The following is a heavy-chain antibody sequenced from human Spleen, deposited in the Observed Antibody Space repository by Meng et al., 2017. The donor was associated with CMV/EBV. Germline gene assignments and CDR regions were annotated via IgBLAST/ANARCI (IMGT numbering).Heavy chain of an antibody. V-gene: IGHV1-69*06. Sequence: SVKVSCKASGGTFSSYAISWVRQAPGQGLEWMGGIIPIFGTANYAQKFQGRVTITADKSTTTAYMELSSLRSEDTAVYFCARDRSGYSYGYNAMDVWGQGTTVTVSS. CDR2: IIPIFGTA. J-gene: IGHJ6*02. D-gene: IGHD5-18*01. CDR3: ARDRSGYSYGYNAMDV. CDR1: GGTFSSYA.